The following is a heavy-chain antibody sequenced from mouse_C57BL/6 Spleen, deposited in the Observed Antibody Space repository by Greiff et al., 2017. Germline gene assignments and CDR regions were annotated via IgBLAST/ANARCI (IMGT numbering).Heavy chain of an antibody. CDR2: IDPSDSYT. V-gene: IGHV1-69*01. CDR1: GYTFTSYW. CDR3: AREGGAWFAY. Sequence: VQLQQPGAELVMPGASVKLSCKASGYTFTSYWMHWVKQRPGQGLEWIGEIDPSDSYTNYNQKFKGKSTLTVDKSSSTAYMQLSSLTSEDSAVYYCAREGGAWFAYWGQGTLVTVSA. J-gene: IGHJ3*01.